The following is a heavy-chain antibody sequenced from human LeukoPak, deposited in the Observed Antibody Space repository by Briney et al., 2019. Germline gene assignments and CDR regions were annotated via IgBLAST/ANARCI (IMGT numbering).Heavy chain of an antibody. J-gene: IGHJ6*02. CDR3: ARDKGVVVAATRPYYYYYGMDV. Sequence: SETLSLTCSVSGDSFTGYYWSWIRQPPGKGLEWIGYIYYSGSTNYNPSLKSRVTISVDTSKNQFSLKLSSVTAADTAVYYCARDKGVVVAATRPYYYYYGMDVWGQGTTVTVSS. V-gene: IGHV4-59*01. D-gene: IGHD2-15*01. CDR1: GDSFTGYY. CDR2: IYYSGST.